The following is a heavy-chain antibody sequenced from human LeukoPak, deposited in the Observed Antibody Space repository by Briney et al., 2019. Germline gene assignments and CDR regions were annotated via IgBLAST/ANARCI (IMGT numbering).Heavy chain of an antibody. CDR1: GFTFDDKA. V-gene: IGHV3-43D*04. Sequence: PGGSLRLSCAASGFTFDDKAMLWVRQGPGKGLEWVALISWDGDNTYYSDSVKGRFTISRDNSKDSVYLQMNSLRVDDTVLYFCARDYTADSNGYFDYWGQGTLVTVSS. CDR3: ARDYTADSNGYFDY. D-gene: IGHD3-22*01. CDR2: ISWDGDNT. J-gene: IGHJ4*02.